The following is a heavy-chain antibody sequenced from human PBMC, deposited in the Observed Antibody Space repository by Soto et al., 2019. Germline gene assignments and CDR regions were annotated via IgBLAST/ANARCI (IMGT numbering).Heavy chain of an antibody. Sequence: PSETLSLTCTVSGGSISSYYWSWIRQPPGKGLEWIGYIYYSGSTNYNPSLKSRVTISVDTSNNQLLLQMNSLRVEDTAVYYCARHKLGGYSDESAYRPWGDQIDYWGQGTLVTVSS. CDR2: IYYSGST. D-gene: IGHD3-16*01. CDR3: ARHKLGGYSDESAYRPWGDQIDY. CDR1: GGSISSYY. V-gene: IGHV4-59*08. J-gene: IGHJ4*02.